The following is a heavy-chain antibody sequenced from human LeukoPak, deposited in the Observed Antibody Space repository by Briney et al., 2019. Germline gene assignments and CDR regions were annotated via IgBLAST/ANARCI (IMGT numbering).Heavy chain of an antibody. V-gene: IGHV3-48*03. Sequence: GGALRLSCAASGFTFSSSEINWVRQAPGKGLEWVSYIISSGGIISTPNSVKGRFTISRDNAKNSLYLQMNSLRAEDTAVYYCARDRGSSSWYNWFDPWGQGTLVTVSS. CDR1: GFTFSSSE. CDR3: ARDRGSSSWYNWFDP. D-gene: IGHD6-13*01. J-gene: IGHJ5*02. CDR2: IISSGGII.